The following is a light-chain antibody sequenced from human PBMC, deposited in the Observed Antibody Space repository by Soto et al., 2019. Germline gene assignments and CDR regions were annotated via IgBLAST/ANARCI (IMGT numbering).Light chain of an antibody. Sequence: QSVLTQPPSASGSFGQSVTISCTGTSSDVGGYNYVSWYQQHPGKAPKLMIYEVSERPSGVPDRFSGSKSGNTASLTVSGFQADYEAYYYGSSYSGTNYHYVFGTGTKVTGL. J-gene: IGLJ1*01. V-gene: IGLV2-8*01. CDR2: EVS. CDR3: SSYSGTNYHYV. CDR1: SSDVGGYNY.